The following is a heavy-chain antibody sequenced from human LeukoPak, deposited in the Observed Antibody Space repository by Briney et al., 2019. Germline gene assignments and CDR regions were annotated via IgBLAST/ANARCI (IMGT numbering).Heavy chain of an antibody. CDR2: IYYSGST. D-gene: IGHD2-21*02. CDR1: GGSISSYY. CDR3: ARGMTSTRYWYFDL. J-gene: IGHJ2*01. Sequence: SETLSLTCTVSGGSISSYYWSWIRQPPGKGLEWIGYIYYSGSTNYNPSLKSRVTISVDTSKSQVSLKVTSVTAADTAVYYCARGMTSTRYWYFDLWGRGTLVSVSS. V-gene: IGHV4-59*01.